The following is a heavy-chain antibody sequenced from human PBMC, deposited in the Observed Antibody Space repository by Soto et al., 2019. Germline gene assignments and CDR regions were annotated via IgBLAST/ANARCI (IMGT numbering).Heavy chain of an antibody. Sequence: QVQLVQSGAEVKKPGSSVKVSCKASGGTFSSYAISWVRQAPGQGLEWMGGLIPIFGTANYAQKFQGRVTSXADEATSTAYMELSSLRAEDAAVYYCAADDGAPDYWGQGTLVTVSS. V-gene: IGHV1-69*12. CDR2: LIPIFGTA. J-gene: IGHJ4*02. CDR3: AADDGAPDY. CDR1: GGTFSSYA. D-gene: IGHD4-17*01.